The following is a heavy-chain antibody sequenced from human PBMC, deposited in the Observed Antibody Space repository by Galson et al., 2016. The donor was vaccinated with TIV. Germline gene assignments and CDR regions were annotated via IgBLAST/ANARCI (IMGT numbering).Heavy chain of an antibody. CDR3: VKDSRIGAMLMGYGLDV. D-gene: IGHD2-8*01. CDR2: ISWNSGSI. V-gene: IGHV3-9*01. Sequence: SLRLSCAASGFIFADYAMHWVRQGPGKGLEWVSGISWNSGSIGYADSVKGRFTISRDNAKNSLYLQINSLRTGDTALYYCVKDSRIGAMLMGYGLDVWGQGTTVTVS. J-gene: IGHJ6*02. CDR1: GFIFADYA.